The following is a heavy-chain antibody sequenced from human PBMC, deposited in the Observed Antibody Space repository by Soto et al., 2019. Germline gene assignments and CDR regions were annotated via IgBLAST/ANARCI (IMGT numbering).Heavy chain of an antibody. V-gene: IGHV3-74*01. J-gene: IGHJ4*02. Sequence: EVQLVESGGGLVQPGGSLRLSCAASGFTFSSHWIHWVRQAPGKGLVWVSRINSGGSTTDYADSVKGRFTISRDNAKNTLYLQMNGLRGDDTAVYHCVRGASGYYYVDSWGQGTLVTVSS. D-gene: IGHD3-22*01. CDR3: VRGASGYYYVDS. CDR1: GFTFSSHW. CDR2: INSGGSTT.